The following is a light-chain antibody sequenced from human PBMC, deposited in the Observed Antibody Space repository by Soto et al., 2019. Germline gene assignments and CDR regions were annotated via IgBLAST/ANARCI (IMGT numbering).Light chain of an antibody. CDR3: QTWGTGIVV. Sequence: QAVLTQSPSASASLGASVKLTCTLSSGHSRYAIAWHQQQPEKGARYLMKLNSDGSHSKGDGIPDRFSGSSSGAERYLTISSLQSEDEADYYCQTWGTGIVVFGGGTRLTVL. V-gene: IGLV4-69*01. CDR1: SGHSRYA. CDR2: LNSDGSH. J-gene: IGLJ2*01.